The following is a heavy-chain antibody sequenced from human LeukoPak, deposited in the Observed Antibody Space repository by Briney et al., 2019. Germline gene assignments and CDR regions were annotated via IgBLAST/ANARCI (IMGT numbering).Heavy chain of an antibody. Sequence: SETLSLTCTVSGGSIGSYYWSWIQQPPGKGLEWIGYISYSGSTNCNPSLKSRVTISVDTSKNQFSLKLSSVTAADTAVYFCARNLYDSSGSMGIYTFDYWGQGTLVTVSS. CDR2: ISYSGST. V-gene: IGHV4-59*01. J-gene: IGHJ4*02. CDR3: ARNLYDSSGSMGIYTFDY. D-gene: IGHD3-22*01. CDR1: GGSIGSYY.